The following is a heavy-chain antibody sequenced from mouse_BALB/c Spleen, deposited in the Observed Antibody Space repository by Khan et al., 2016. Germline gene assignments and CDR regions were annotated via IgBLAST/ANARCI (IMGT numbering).Heavy chain of an antibody. V-gene: IGHV1-7*01. CDR1: GYTFTSYW. CDR3: ARPYGNYFDY. J-gene: IGHJ2*01. CDR2: INPSTGYT. Sequence: QVQLKESGAELAKPGASVKMSCKASGYTFTSYWMHWVKQRPGQGLEWIGYINPSTGYTEYNQKFKDKATLTADKSSSTAYMQLSSLTSEDSAVYYCARPYGNYFDYWGQGTTLTVSS. D-gene: IGHD2-10*02.